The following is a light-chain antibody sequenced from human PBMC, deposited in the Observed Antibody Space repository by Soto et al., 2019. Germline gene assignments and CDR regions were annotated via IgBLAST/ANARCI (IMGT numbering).Light chain of an antibody. V-gene: IGKV3-15*01. J-gene: IGKJ1*01. Sequence: EIVLTQSPGTPFLSPGERATLSCRASQSVSRSHLAWYQQQPGQAPRLLMYGASTRATGIPARFSGSGSGTAFTLTISSMQYEDFAVYYCQQYNNWTVAFGQGTKVDI. CDR3: QQYNNWTVA. CDR1: QSVSRSH. CDR2: GAS.